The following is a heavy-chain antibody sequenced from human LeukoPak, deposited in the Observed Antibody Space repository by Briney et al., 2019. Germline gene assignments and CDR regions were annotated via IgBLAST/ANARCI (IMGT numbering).Heavy chain of an antibody. CDR3: ATDFSY. Sequence: SETLSLICTVSGGSISTDYWTWIRQPAGKGLEWIGLIYTSGSTNYNPSLKSRVTMSVDTSKNHFSLKLRSVTAADTAVYYCATDFSYWGQGTLVTVSS. J-gene: IGHJ4*02. CDR2: IYTSGST. V-gene: IGHV4-4*07. CDR1: GGSISTDY.